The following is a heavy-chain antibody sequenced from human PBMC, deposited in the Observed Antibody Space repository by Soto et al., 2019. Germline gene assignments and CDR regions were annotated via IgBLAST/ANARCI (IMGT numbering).Heavy chain of an antibody. CDR3: LFSYRPGVMIDY. V-gene: IGHV1-46*01. CDR2: INPSGGST. CDR1: GDTFTSYY. D-gene: IGHD3-3*01. Sequence: ASVKVSCKASGDTFTSYYMHWVRQAPGQGLEWMGIINPSGGSTSYAQKFQGRVTMTRDTSTSTVYMELSSLRSEDTAVHYCLFSYRPGVMIDYWGQGTLVTVSS. J-gene: IGHJ4*02.